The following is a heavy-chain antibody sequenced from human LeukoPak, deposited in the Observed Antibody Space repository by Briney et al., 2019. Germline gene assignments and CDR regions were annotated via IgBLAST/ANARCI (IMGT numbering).Heavy chain of an antibody. D-gene: IGHD4-17*01. Sequence: GGSLRLSCAASGFTFDDYAMHWVRQAPGKGLEWVSLISGDGGSTYYADSVEGRFTISRDNSKNSLYLQMNSLRTEDTALYYCANGYGDSYLDYWGQGTLVTVSS. CDR1: GFTFDDYA. CDR2: ISGDGGST. J-gene: IGHJ4*02. CDR3: ANGYGDSYLDY. V-gene: IGHV3-43*02.